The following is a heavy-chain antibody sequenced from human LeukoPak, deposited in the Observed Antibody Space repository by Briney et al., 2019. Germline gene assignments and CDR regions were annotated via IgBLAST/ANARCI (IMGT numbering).Heavy chain of an antibody. CDR1: GFTFCSYA. J-gene: IGHJ4*02. CDR2: ISYDGSNK. CDR3: ARDLRDSGWNLDN. Sequence: GGSLRLSCVASGFTFCSYAMHWVRQAPGKALEWVALISYDGSNKDYAVSVKGRFTISRDNSKNTLYLQMNSLRGEDTAVYYCARDLRDSGWNLDNWGQGTQVTVSS. D-gene: IGHD6-19*01. V-gene: IGHV3-30-3*01.